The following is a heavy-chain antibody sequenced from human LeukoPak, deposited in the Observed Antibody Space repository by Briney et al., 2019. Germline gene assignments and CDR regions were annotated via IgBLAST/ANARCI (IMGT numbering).Heavy chain of an antibody. CDR3: ARDLDSIIRPD. CDR2: VSATDGNT. J-gene: IGHJ4*02. D-gene: IGHD2-21*01. Sequence: EASVKVSCKASGYTITSFRLHWVRQAPGQGLEWMGWVSATDGNTDYLQKFKGRVTMTTDTSTNTAYMELRSLRSDDTAVYYCARDLDSIIRPDWGQGTLVTVPS. CDR1: GYTITSFR. V-gene: IGHV1-18*01.